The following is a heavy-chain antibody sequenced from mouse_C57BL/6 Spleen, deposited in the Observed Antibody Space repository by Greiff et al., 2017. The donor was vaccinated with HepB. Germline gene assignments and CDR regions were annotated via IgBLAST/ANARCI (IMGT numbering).Heavy chain of an antibody. Sequence: QVQLQQSGAELVKPGASVKMSCKASGYTFTSYWITWVKQRPGQGLEWIGDIYPGSGSTNYNEKFKSKATLTVDTSSSTAYMQLSSLTSEDSAVYYCARSRDDYDGGDAMDYWGQGTSVTVSS. V-gene: IGHV1-55*01. D-gene: IGHD2-4*01. CDR2: IYPGSGST. CDR3: ARSRDDYDGGDAMDY. CDR1: GYTFTSYW. J-gene: IGHJ4*01.